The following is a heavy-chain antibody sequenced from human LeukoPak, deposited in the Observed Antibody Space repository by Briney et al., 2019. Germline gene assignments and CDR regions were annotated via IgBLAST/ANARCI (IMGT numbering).Heavy chain of an antibody. V-gene: IGHV4-61*02. CDR2: IYTSGST. CDR3: AREVGATGTFDY. J-gene: IGHJ4*02. D-gene: IGHD1-26*01. CDR1: GGSISSGSYY. Sequence: SETLSLTCTVSGGSISSGSYYWRWVRQPAGKGLEWIGRIYTSGSTNYHPSLKSRVTISVDTSKNQFSLKVSSVTAADTAVYYCAREVGATGTFDYWGQGTLVTVSS.